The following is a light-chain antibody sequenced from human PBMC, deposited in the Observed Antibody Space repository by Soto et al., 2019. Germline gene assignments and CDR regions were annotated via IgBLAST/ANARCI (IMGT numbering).Light chain of an antibody. Sequence: QSVLTQPPSVSGAPGQRVSISCTGSSSNIGAPYDVHWYQQLPGTAPKLLIYGNNNRPSGVPDRFSGSKSGTSASLAITGLQAEDEADYYCQSYDRGLRGLVVFGGGTKVTVL. V-gene: IGLV1-40*01. CDR1: SSNIGAPYD. CDR2: GNN. CDR3: QSYDRGLRGLVV. J-gene: IGLJ2*01.